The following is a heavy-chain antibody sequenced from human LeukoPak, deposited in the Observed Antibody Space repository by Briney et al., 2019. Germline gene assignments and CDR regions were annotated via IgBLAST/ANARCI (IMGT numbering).Heavy chain of an antibody. CDR1: GYTFTNYG. V-gene: IGHV1-18*01. Sequence: WASVKVSCKASGYTFTNYGISWVRQAPGQGLEWMGWMSALNGNTNYQHKFQGRVTMTTDTSKNTAYMELRSLRSDDTAMYYCARDSALLNNGDWYGGSDYWGQGTLVTVSS. D-gene: IGHD4-17*01. CDR2: MSALNGNT. J-gene: IGHJ4*02. CDR3: ARDSALLNNGDWYGGSDY.